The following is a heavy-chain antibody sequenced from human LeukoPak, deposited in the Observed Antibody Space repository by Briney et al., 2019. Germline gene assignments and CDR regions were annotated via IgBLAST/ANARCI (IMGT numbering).Heavy chain of an antibody. D-gene: IGHD3-3*01. V-gene: IGHV3-23*01. CDR2: IAVSGGTI. CDR1: GFPFGSYA. Sequence: GGSLRLSCAASGFPFGSYAMSWVRQAPGKGLEWVSTIAVSGGTIYYADSVKGRFTISRDNSKNTLYLQMNSLRAEDTAVYYCAKVVDFWSGPSWNWGQGTLVTVSS. CDR3: AKVVDFWSGPSWN. J-gene: IGHJ4*02.